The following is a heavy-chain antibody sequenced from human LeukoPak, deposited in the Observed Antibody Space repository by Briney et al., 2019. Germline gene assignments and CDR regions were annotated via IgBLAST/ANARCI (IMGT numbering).Heavy chain of an antibody. CDR3: ARGGTIFGVVTNDY. CDR1: GFTFSSYS. D-gene: IGHD3-3*01. V-gene: IGHV3-48*01. CDR2: ISSSSSTI. J-gene: IGHJ4*02. Sequence: GGSLRLSCAASGFTFSSYSMNWVRQAPGKGLEWVSYISSSSSTIYYADSVKGRFTISRDNAKNSLYLQMNSLRAEDTAVYYCARGGTIFGVVTNDYWGQGTLVTVSS.